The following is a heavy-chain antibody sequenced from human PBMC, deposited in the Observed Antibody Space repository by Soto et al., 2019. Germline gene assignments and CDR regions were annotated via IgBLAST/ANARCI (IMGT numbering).Heavy chain of an antibody. CDR2: INHSGST. D-gene: IGHD1-7*01. CDR1: GGSFSGYY. Sequence: SETLSLTCAVYGGSFSGYYWSWIRQPPGKGLEWIGEINHSGSTNYNPSLKSRVTISVDTSKNQFSLKLSSVTAADTAVYYCARAALSNWNYRYYYYMDVWGKGTTVTVSS. CDR3: ARAALSNWNYRYYYYMDV. V-gene: IGHV4-34*01. J-gene: IGHJ6*03.